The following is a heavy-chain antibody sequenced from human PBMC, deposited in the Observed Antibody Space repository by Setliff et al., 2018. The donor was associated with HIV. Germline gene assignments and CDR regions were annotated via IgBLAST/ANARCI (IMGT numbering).Heavy chain of an antibody. CDR2: IKSKTDGGTT. J-gene: IGHJ4*02. CDR1: GFTFSNAW. Sequence: GGSLRLSCAASGFTFSNAWMSWVRQAPGKGLEWVGRIKSKTDGGTTDYAATVKGRLTISSDDSKNTLYRQMNSLKIGDTAVYYCTTGTRLVDWGQGALVTVAS. D-gene: IGHD2-21*01. V-gene: IGHV3-15*01. CDR3: TTGTRLVD.